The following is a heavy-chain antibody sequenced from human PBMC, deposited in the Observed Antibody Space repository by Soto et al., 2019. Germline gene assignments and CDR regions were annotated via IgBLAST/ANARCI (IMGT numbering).Heavy chain of an antibody. Sequence: SQTLSLTCAISGDSVSNNGATWNWIRQSPSRGLEWLGRAYYRSRWHYDYATSVRSRITINPDTSKNQYSLQLNSVTPEDTAVYFCARGEQYSGRIFDYWGQGTLVTVSS. D-gene: IGHD1-26*01. V-gene: IGHV6-1*01. CDR1: GDSVSNNGAT. CDR2: AYYRSRWHY. J-gene: IGHJ4*01. CDR3: ARGEQYSGRIFDY.